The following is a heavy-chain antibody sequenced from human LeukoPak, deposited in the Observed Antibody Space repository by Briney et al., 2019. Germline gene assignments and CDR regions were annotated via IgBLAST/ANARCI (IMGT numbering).Heavy chain of an antibody. V-gene: IGHV3-21*01. CDR3: ARDPYSGNYGNYYYYYMDV. Sequence: PGGSLRLSCAASGFTFDDYAMHWVRQAPGKGLEWVSSITSSGAYIFYADSVKGRFTISRDNAKDSLYLQMNSLGPEDTAVYYCARDPYSGNYGNYYYYYMDVWGKGTTVTISS. CDR1: GFTFDDYA. CDR2: ITSSGAYI. D-gene: IGHD1-26*01. J-gene: IGHJ6*03.